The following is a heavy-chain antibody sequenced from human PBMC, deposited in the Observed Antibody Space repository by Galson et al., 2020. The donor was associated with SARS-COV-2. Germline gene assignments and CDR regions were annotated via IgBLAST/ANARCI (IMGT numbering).Heavy chain of an antibody. CDR2: ISYDGSDK. D-gene: IGHD3-10*01. CDR3: ARERYGARSYAEVDP. Sequence: GESLKISCAASGFTFSNYAIYWVRQAPGKGLEWVALISYDGSDKYYADSVKGRFTISRDNSKNTLYLQMNSLRPEDTAVYYCARERYGARSYAEVDPWGQGTLVIVSS. CDR1: GFTFSNYA. V-gene: IGHV3-30*04. J-gene: IGHJ5*02.